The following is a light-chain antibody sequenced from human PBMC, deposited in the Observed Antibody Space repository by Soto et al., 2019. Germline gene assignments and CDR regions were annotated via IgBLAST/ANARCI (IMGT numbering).Light chain of an antibody. CDR2: RNN. V-gene: IGLV1-47*01. Sequence: QAVVTQPPSTSGTPGQRVTISCSGSSSNIGSNYVYWYQQLPGTAPKLLIYRNNQRPSGVPDRFSGSKSGTSASLAISGIRSEDEADYYCAAWDGSLSGPVFGGGTKLTVL. J-gene: IGLJ2*01. CDR1: SSNIGSNY. CDR3: AAWDGSLSGPV.